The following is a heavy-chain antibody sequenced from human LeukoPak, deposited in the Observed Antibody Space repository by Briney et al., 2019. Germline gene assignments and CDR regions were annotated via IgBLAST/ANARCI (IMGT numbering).Heavy chain of an antibody. V-gene: IGHV3-73*01. CDR3: VRVGSTTGFDY. J-gene: IGHJ4*02. Sequence: PGGSLRLSCAASGFTFSGSAVHWVRQASGKGLEWIGHIRSNAYNYATSYAASVRGRFTISRDDSENTAYLQMNSLKTEDTAVYYCVRVGSTTGFDYWGQGTLVTVSS. D-gene: IGHD1-26*01. CDR2: IRSNAYNYAT. CDR1: GFTFSGSA.